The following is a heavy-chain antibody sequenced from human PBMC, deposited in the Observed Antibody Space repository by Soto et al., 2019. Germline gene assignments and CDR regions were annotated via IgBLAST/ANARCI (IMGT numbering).Heavy chain of an antibody. CDR2: ISYDGSKT. J-gene: IGHJ4*02. CDR3: AKGGYYDMLTGIGPFDY. V-gene: IGHV3-30*18. D-gene: IGHD3-9*01. Sequence: QVQLVESGGGVVQPGRSLRLSCAASGFTFSSYAMHWVRQAPGKGLEWVAFISYDGSKTYYADSVKGRFTISRENSKNTVYLQMNSLRAEDTAVYYCAKGGYYDMLTGIGPFDYWGQGTLVTVSS. CDR1: GFTFSSYA.